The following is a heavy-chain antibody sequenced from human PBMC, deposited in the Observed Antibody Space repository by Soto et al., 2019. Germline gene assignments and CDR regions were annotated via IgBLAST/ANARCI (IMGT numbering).Heavy chain of an antibody. Sequence: QVQLVQSGAEVKKPGSSVKVSCKASGGTFSSYTISWVRQAPGQGLEWMGRIIPILGIANYAQKFQGRVRFTADKSTSTADMELSSLRSEDTAVYYCASITHDSSGYYADYWGQGTLVTVSS. CDR1: GGTFSSYT. CDR3: ASITHDSSGYYADY. CDR2: IIPILGIA. V-gene: IGHV1-69*02. D-gene: IGHD3-22*01. J-gene: IGHJ4*02.